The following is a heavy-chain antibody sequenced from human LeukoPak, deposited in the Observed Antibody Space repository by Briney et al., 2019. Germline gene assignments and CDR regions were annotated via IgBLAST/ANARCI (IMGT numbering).Heavy chain of an antibody. D-gene: IGHD3-16*01. CDR3: AXGRFYFDY. J-gene: IGHJ4*02. Sequence: SGPALVKPTQTLTLTCTFSGXXXXTSGMCVSXIXXXXXXXXEWXXXXDWDDDKFXXXXXXTRPTISKDTSKNQVVLTMTNMDPVDTATYYCAXGRFYFDYWGQGTLVTVSS. CDR1: GXXXXTSGMC. V-gene: IGHV2-70*17. CDR2: XDWDDDK.